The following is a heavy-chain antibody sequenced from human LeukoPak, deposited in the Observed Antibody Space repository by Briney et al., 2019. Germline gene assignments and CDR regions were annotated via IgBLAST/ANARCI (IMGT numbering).Heavy chain of an antibody. V-gene: IGHV3-21*01. Sequence: GGSLRLSCAASGFTFSSYSMNWVRQAPGKGLEWVSSISSSSSYIYYADSVKSRFTISRDNAKNSLYLQMNSLRAEDTAVYYCARDHPRITTVRGVPKDYWGQGTLVTVSS. D-gene: IGHD3-10*01. CDR1: GFTFSSYS. J-gene: IGHJ4*02. CDR2: ISSSSSYI. CDR3: ARDHPRITTVRGVPKDY.